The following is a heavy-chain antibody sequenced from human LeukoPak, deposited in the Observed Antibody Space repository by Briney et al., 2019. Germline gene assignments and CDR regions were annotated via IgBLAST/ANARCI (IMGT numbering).Heavy chain of an antibody. CDR1: GFTFSNYA. J-gene: IGHJ4*02. CDR2: ISYDGSIK. CDR3: ARAATSIAASALIDY. Sequence: PGGSLRLSCAASGFTFSNYAMHWARQAPGKGLEWVAVISYDGSIKYYADSVKGRLTISKDNSNNSLYLQMNTLRAEDTAVYYCARAATSIAASALIDYWGQGTLVTVSS. V-gene: IGHV3-30-3*01. D-gene: IGHD6-13*01.